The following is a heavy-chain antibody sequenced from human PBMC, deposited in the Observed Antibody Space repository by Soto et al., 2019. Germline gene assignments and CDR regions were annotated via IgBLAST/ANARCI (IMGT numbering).Heavy chain of an antibody. CDR3: AIGEWFSTSYFNF. Sequence: GGSLRLSCAASGFTFTSFAVSWVRQAPGKGLEWVSAISGSGGATYYADSVKGRFTVSRDNSRNTVYLQVDSLRVEDTAVYHCAIGEWFSTSYFNFCCNGTLFTVSS. CDR2: ISGSGGAT. V-gene: IGHV3-23*01. D-gene: IGHD3-10*01. CDR1: GFTFTSFA. J-gene: IGHJ4*01.